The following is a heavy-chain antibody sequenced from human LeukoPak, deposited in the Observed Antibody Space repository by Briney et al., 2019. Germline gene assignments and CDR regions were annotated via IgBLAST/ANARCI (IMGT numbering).Heavy chain of an antibody. CDR2: IYYSGST. J-gene: IGHJ4*02. CDR3: ASLGRKNY. CDR1: GGSISSYY. D-gene: IGHD1-14*01. Sequence: TASETLSLTCTVSGGSISSYYWSWIRQPPGKGLEWIGYIYYSGSTNYNPSLKSRVTISVDTSKNQFSLKLSSVTAADTAVYYCASLGRKNYWGQGTLVTVSS. V-gene: IGHV4-59*08.